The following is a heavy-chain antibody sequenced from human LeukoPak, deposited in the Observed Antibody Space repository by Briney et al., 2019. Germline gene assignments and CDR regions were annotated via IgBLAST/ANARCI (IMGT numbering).Heavy chain of an antibody. CDR3: ARGVSSWYSNYYYYGMDV. V-gene: IGHV3-7*01. Sequence: PGGSLRLSCAASGFTFSSYWMSWVRQAPGKGLEWVANIKQDGSEKYYVDSVKGRFTISRDNAKNSLYLQMNSLRAEDTAVYYCARGVSSWYSNYYYYGMDVWGQGTTVTVSS. J-gene: IGHJ6*02. CDR2: IKQDGSEK. D-gene: IGHD6-13*01. CDR1: GFTFSSYW.